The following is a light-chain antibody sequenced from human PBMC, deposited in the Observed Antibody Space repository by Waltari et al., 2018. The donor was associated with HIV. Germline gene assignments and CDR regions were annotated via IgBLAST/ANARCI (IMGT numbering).Light chain of an antibody. CDR1: SSDVGGYHY. CDR3: SSYTSSSTLYVV. Sequence: QSALTQPAPVSGSPGQSITLSCTGTSSDVGGYHYVSWYQQHPGKAPKLMIYDVSYRPSGVSNRFSGSKSGNTASLTISGLQAEDEADYYCSSYTSSSTLYVVFGGGTKLTVL. J-gene: IGLJ2*01. CDR2: DVS. V-gene: IGLV2-14*01.